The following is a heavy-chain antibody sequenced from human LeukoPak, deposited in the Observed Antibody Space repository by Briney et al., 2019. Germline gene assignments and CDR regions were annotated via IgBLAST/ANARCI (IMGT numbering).Heavy chain of an antibody. CDR2: INHSGST. J-gene: IGHJ4*02. V-gene: IGHV4-39*07. CDR1: GGSISSSSYY. CDR3: ARGSGPSH. Sequence: SETLSLTCTVSGGSISSSSYYWGWIRQPPGKGLEWIGEINHSGSTNYNPSLKSRVTISVDTSKNQFSLKLSSVTAADTAVYYCARGSGPSHWGQGTLVTVSS. D-gene: IGHD1-26*01.